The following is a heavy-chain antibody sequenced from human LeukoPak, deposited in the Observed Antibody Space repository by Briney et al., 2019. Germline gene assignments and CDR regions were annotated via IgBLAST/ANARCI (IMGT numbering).Heavy chain of an antibody. CDR3: ARGPYDSSGHWYFNL. Sequence: GGSLRLSCAASGFTFDDYGTSWVCQAPGRGLEWVSGINWNGGSTAYADSVKGRFTISSDNAKNSLYLQVNSLRAEDTAFYYCARGPYDSSGHWYFNLWGRGTLVTVSS. CDR1: GFTFDDYG. V-gene: IGHV3-20*04. D-gene: IGHD3-22*01. CDR2: INWNGGST. J-gene: IGHJ2*01.